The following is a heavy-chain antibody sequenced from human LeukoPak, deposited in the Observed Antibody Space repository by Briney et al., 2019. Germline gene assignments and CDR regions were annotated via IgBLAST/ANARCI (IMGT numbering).Heavy chain of an antibody. J-gene: IGHJ4*02. Sequence: GGSLRLSCAASGFTFIDYDMHWVRQVLGKGLEWVSAIGIRGDTHYSGSVKGRFTISRENAESSLYLQMNSLRAEDTAVYYCARGGIQVSGIDEFDYWGQGTLVTVSS. D-gene: IGHD6-19*01. V-gene: IGHV3-13*01. CDR2: IGIRGDT. CDR1: GFTFIDYD. CDR3: ARGGIQVSGIDEFDY.